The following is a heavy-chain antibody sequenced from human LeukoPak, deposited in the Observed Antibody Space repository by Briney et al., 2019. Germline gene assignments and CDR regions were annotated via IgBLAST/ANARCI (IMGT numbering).Heavy chain of an antibody. Sequence: SETLSLTCAVSGGSISSGSYYWSWIRQPAGKGLEWIGRIYTSGSTNYNPSLKSRVTISVDTSKNQFSLKLSSVTAADTAVYYCALEQRPYYFDYWGQGTLVTVSS. CDR1: GGSISSGSYY. V-gene: IGHV4-61*02. J-gene: IGHJ4*02. CDR2: IYTSGST. D-gene: IGHD3-3*01. CDR3: ALEQRPYYFDY.